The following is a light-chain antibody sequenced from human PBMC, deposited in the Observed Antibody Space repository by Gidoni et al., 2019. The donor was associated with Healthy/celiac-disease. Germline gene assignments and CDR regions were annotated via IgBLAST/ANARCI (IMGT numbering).Light chain of an antibody. CDR2: AAS. V-gene: IGKV1-9*01. CDR1: QGISSY. CDR3: QQLNSYPR. J-gene: IGKJ5*01. Sequence: DIQLTQSPSFLPASVGDRVTITCRASQGISSYLAWYQQKPGKAPKLLSYAASTLQSGVPSRFSGSGSGTEFTLTISSRQPEDFATYYCQQLNSYPRFGQGTRLEIK.